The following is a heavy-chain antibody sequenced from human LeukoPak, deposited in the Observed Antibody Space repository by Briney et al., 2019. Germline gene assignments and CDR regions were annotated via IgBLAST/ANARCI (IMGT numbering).Heavy chain of an antibody. CDR1: GFTFSRYY. CDR2: IQQDGGKK. J-gene: IGHJ4*02. Sequence: GGSLRLSCAVSGFTFSRYYMSWVRQAPGKGLEWVANIQQDGGKKSYVDSVKGRFTISRDNAENSLYLQMNSLRVEDTAVYYCARDGDSSSYYGDFDYWGQGTLVTVSS. CDR3: ARDGDSSSYYGDFDY. D-gene: IGHD6-13*01. V-gene: IGHV3-7*01.